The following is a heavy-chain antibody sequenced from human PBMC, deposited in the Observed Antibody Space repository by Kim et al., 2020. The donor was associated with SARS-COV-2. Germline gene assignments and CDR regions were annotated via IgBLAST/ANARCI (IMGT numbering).Heavy chain of an antibody. D-gene: IGHD3-10*01. CDR3: ARVAWFGDRPLLY. Sequence: YADSVKGRFAISRDNSNNTLYLQMNSLRAEDTAVYYCARVAWFGDRPLLYWGQGTLVTVSS. J-gene: IGHJ4*02. V-gene: IGHV3-33*01.